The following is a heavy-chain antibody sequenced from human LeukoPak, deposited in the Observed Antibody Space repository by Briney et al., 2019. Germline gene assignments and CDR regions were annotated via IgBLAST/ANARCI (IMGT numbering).Heavy chain of an antibody. Sequence: SATLSLTCTVSGGSINISDYYWGWIRQPPGKGLEWIGSMHYSGSTYYNPSLKSRVNIKVRSVTAADTAVYYCARRGTIDSGRPWDWGQGTLVTVSS. CDR3: ARRGTIDSGRPWD. CDR2: MHYSGST. D-gene: IGHD1-26*01. CDR1: GGSINISDYY. J-gene: IGHJ4*02. V-gene: IGHV4-39*01.